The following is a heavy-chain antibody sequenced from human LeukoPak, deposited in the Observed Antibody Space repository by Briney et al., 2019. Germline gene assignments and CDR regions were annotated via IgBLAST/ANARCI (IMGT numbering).Heavy chain of an antibody. V-gene: IGHV3-21*01. CDR1: GLTFSSYS. Sequence: GGSLRLSCAASGLTFSSYSFNWVRQAPGKGLEWVSSITPTSSYIYYADSVKGRFTISRDNAKNSVYLQMTSLRVEDTATYYCARGSSTSFDTTGYWGQGTPVTVSS. D-gene: IGHD2/OR15-2a*01. CDR2: ITPTSSYI. CDR3: ARGSSTSFDTTGY. J-gene: IGHJ4*02.